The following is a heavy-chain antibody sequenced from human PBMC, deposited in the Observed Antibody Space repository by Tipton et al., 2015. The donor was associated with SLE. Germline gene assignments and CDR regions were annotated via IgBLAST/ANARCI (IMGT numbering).Heavy chain of an antibody. D-gene: IGHD5-18*01. CDR2: IYYSGST. V-gene: IGHV4-39*07. CDR3: ARDGYSYPFDY. Sequence: LRLSCTVSGGSISSSSYYWGWIRQPPGKGLEWIGSIYYSGSTYYNPSLKSRVTISVDTSKNQFSLKLSSVTAADTAVYYCARDGYSYPFDYWGQGTLVTVSS. J-gene: IGHJ4*02. CDR1: GGSISSSSYY.